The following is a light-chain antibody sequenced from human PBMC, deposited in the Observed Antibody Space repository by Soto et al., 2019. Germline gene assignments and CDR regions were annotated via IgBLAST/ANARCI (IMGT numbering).Light chain of an antibody. Sequence: DIPMTQSPSILSASVGDSVTITCRASQIITSWLAWYQQKPGKAPKLLISDVSNLESGVPSRFSGSGYGAEFTLTISSLQPDDFATYYCQQYNSFPGTFGLGTKMEIK. V-gene: IGKV1-5*01. CDR1: QIITSW. J-gene: IGKJ1*01. CDR3: QQYNSFPGT. CDR2: DVS.